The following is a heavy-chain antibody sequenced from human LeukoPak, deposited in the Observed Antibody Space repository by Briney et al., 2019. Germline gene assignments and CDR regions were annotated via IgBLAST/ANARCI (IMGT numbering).Heavy chain of an antibody. J-gene: IGHJ4*02. CDR2: IYYNGST. Sequence: SETLSLTCTVSGGSISSYYWSWIRQPPGKGLEWIGYIYYNGSTNYNPSLKSRVTISVDTSKNQFSLKLSSVTAADTAVYYCARWTGSYASGFDYWGQGTLVTVSS. CDR3: ARWTGSYASGFDY. D-gene: IGHD1-26*01. V-gene: IGHV4-59*01. CDR1: GGSISSYY.